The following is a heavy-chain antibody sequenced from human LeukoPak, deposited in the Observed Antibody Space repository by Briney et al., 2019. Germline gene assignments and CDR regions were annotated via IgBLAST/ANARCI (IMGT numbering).Heavy chain of an antibody. CDR1: GFTFSDHF. J-gene: IGHJ4*02. CDR2: YRNKAKSYTT. CDR3: VRVGSVSGSDYLDY. Sequence: GGSLRLSCAVSGFTFSDHFLDWVCQAPGKGLEWVGRYRNKAKSYTTEYAASVKGRFTISRDDSKNSLYLQMNSLETEDTAVYYCVRVGSVSGSDYLDYWGQGTLVTVSS. V-gene: IGHV3-72*01. D-gene: IGHD6-19*01.